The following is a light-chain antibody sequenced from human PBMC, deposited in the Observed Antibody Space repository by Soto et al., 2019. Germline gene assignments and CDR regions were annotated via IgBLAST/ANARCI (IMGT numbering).Light chain of an antibody. CDR1: SSDVGGYNY. J-gene: IGLJ1*01. V-gene: IGLV2-14*01. CDR2: EVS. Sequence: QSALTQPASVSGSPGQSITISCTGTSSDVGGYNYVSWYQQHPGKAPKLMIYEVSNRTSGVSNRFSGSKYGNTASLTISGLQGEDEADYYCSAYTSSSIHYVFGTGTKLTVL. CDR3: SAYTSSSIHYV.